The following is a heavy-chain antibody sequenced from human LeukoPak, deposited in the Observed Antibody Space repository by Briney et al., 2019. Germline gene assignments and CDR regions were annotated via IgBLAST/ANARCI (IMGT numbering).Heavy chain of an antibody. D-gene: IGHD3-10*01. CDR3: ARDWYYYGSGSRPNHYYYYYMDV. CDR2: ISSSSSYI. V-gene: IGHV3-21*01. CDR1: GFTFSSYS. Sequence: TGGSLRLSCAASGFTFSSYSMNWVRQAPGKGLEWVSSISSSSSYIYYADSVKGRFTISRDNAKNSLYLQMNSLRAEDTAVYYCARDWYYYGSGSRPNHYYYYYMDVWGKGTTVTISS. J-gene: IGHJ6*03.